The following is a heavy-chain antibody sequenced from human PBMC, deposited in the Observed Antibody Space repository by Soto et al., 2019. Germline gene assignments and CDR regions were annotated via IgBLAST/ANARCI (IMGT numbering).Heavy chain of an antibody. CDR1: GFSLSTSGVG. Sequence: SGPTLVNPTQTLTLTCTFSGFSLSTSGVGVGWIRQPPGKALEWLALIYWDDDKRYSPSLKSRLTITKDTSKNQVVLTMTNMDPVDTATYYCGHVRYCGGGSCYSGYYYYMDVWGEGTTVTVSS. CDR3: GHVRYCGGGSCYSGYYYYMDV. D-gene: IGHD2-15*01. J-gene: IGHJ6*03. CDR2: IYWDDDK. V-gene: IGHV2-5*02.